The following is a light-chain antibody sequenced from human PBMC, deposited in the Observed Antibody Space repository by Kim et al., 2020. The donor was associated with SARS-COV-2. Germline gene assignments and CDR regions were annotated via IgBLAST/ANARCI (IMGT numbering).Light chain of an antibody. CDR1: QTVLYNSNNKNY. CDR3: QQHYSTPPS. CDR2: WAS. J-gene: IGKJ2*03. V-gene: IGKV4-1*01. Sequence: SATLNCKSSQTVLYNSNNKNYLAWYQQKPGQAPKLLIYWASIRESGVSDRFSGSGSETDFTLTISSLQAEDVAVYYCQQHYSTPPSFGQGTKLEI.